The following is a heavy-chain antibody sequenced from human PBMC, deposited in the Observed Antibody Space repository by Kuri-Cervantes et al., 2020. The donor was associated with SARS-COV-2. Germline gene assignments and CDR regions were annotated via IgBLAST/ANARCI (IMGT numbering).Heavy chain of an antibody. J-gene: IGHJ2*01. CDR2: ISYDGSSK. CDR3: ARDVEGGDRYLDH. V-gene: IGHV3-30*04. CDR1: GFTFSDSA. D-gene: IGHD2-21*02. Sequence: GESLKISCAASGFTFSDSAMHWVRQAPGKGLEWVAFISYDGSSKDYADSVKGRFTISRDNAKNSLYLQMNSLRAEDTAVYYCARDVEGGDRYLDHWGRGTLVTVSS.